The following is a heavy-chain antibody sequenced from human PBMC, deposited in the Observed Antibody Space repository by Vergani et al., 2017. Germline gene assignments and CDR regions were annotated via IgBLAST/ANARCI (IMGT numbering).Heavy chain of an antibody. CDR3: AKDLGGCNSISCSYYMDV. Sequence: EQLVESGGGVVQPGRSLRLSCTASGFTFSNYWMQWVRQAPGKGLMWVSRINSDGDSTSYADSVKGRFTISRDNSQNTVNLQMNSLRVDDTAVYYCAKDLGGCNSISCSYYMDVWGKGTTVTV. D-gene: IGHD2/OR15-2a*01. J-gene: IGHJ6*03. CDR1: GFTFSNYW. V-gene: IGHV3-74*01. CDR2: INSDGDST.